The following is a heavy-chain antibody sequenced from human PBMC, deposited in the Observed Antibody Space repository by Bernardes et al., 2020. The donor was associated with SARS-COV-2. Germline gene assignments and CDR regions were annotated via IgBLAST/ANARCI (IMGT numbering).Heavy chain of an antibody. D-gene: IGHD3-10*01. Sequence: SETLSLTCTVSGGSIGSYYWAWIRPPPGKGLEWIGYIYYSGSTNYNPSLKSLVTISVDRSQNQFSLNLSSVTPADTAVYYCARDLSHLVRRGFDLWGRGTLVTVSS. CDR2: IYYSGST. CDR3: ARDLSHLVRRGFDL. V-gene: IGHV4-59*01. J-gene: IGHJ2*01. CDR1: GGSIGSYY.